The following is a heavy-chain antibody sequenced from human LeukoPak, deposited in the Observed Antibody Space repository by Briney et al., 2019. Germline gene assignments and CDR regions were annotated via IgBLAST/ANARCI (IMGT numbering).Heavy chain of an antibody. J-gene: IGHJ4*02. D-gene: IGHD3-10*01. Sequence: GASVKVSCKASGYTFTSYGISWVRQAPGQGLEWTGWISAYNGNTNYAQKLQGRVTMTTDTSTSTAYMELRSLRSDDTAVYYCARGSVGMVRGVHVAYWGQGTLVTVSS. CDR3: ARGSVGMVRGVHVAY. CDR2: ISAYNGNT. CDR1: GYTFTSYG. V-gene: IGHV1-18*01.